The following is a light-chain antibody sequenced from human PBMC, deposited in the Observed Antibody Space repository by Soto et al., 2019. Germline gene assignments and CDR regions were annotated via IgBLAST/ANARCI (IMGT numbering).Light chain of an antibody. CDR3: CSYAGSSTYV. Sequence: QSVLTQPASVSGSPGQWITISCTGTSSDVGSDNLVSWYQQHPGKAPKFIIYEVNQRPAGVSYRFSGSKSGNTAYLTISGLQAKDEADYYCCSYAGSSTYVFGTGTKVTVL. J-gene: IGLJ1*01. CDR1: SSDVGSDNL. V-gene: IGLV2-23*02. CDR2: EVN.